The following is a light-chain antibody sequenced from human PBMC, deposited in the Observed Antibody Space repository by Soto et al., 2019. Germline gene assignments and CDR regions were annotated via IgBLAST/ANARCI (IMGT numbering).Light chain of an antibody. V-gene: IGKV1-39*01. CDR3: QQSDSMPLT. J-gene: IGKJ4*02. CDR1: HNINSY. Sequence: DIQMTQSPSSLSASVGDRVTITCRASHNINSYLSWYQQKPGKAPKNLIFAAYNLQSGVPSRFNGRGSGTDFTLAIDSLQPEDLATYYCQQSDSMPLTFGGGTKVEIK. CDR2: AAY.